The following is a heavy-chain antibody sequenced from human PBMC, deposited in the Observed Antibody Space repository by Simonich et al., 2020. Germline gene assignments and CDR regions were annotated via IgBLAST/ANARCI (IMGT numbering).Heavy chain of an antibody. CDR1: GFTFSSYW. J-gene: IGHJ6*03. Sequence: EVQLVESGGGLVQPGGSLRLSCAASGFTFSSYWMSWGRQAPGKGLEWVDNIKRDGSEKYYVDSVKGRFTISRDNAKNSLYLQMNSLRAEDTAVYYCARDGLGTAYYYYMDVWGKGTTVTVSS. D-gene: IGHD7-27*01. V-gene: IGHV3-7*01. CDR2: IKRDGSEK. CDR3: ARDGLGTAYYYYMDV.